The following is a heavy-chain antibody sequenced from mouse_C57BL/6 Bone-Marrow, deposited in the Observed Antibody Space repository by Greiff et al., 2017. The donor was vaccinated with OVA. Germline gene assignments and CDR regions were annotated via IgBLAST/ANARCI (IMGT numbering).Heavy chain of an antibody. J-gene: IGHJ3*01. CDR1: GYAFSSSW. CDR3: ARVGYDGAWFAY. Sequence: VQLKESGPELVKPGASVKISCKASGYAFSSSWMNWVKQRPGKGLEWIGRIYPGDGDTNYNGKFKGKATLTADKSSSTAYMQLSSLTSEDSAVYFCARVGYDGAWFAYWGQGTLVTVSA. CDR2: IYPGDGDT. V-gene: IGHV1-82*01. D-gene: IGHD2-2*01.